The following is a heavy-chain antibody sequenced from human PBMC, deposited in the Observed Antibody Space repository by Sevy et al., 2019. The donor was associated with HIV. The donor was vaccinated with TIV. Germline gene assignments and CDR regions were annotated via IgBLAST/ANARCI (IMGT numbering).Heavy chain of an antibody. CDR1: GFSFRNYW. V-gene: IGHV3-74*01. CDR2: ISFDGSTT. D-gene: IGHD1-26*01. Sequence: GGSLRLSCAASGFSFRNYWMHWVRQAPGKGLVWVSRISFDGSTTTYADSVKGRFTISRDNAKNTLYLQMNSLRAEDTAVYYCAREVGRGHDYSGQGTMVTVSS. CDR3: AREVGRGHDY. J-gene: IGHJ4*02.